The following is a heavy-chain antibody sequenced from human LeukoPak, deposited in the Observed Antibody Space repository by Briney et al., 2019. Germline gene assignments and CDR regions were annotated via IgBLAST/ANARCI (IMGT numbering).Heavy chain of an antibody. CDR1: GGSISSYY. Sequence: SETLSLTCTVSGGSISSYYWSWIRQPAGKGLEWIGYIYYSGSTNYNPSLKSRVTISVDTSKNQFSLKLSSVTAADTAVYYCARYGGSGDYYFDYWGQGTLVTVSS. J-gene: IGHJ4*02. D-gene: IGHD3-10*01. V-gene: IGHV4-59*12. CDR3: ARYGGSGDYYFDY. CDR2: IYYSGST.